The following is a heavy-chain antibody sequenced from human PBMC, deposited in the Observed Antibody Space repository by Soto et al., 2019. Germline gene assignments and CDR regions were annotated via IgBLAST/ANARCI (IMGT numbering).Heavy chain of an antibody. CDR2: ISSGNSYI. CDR1: GFTFGTYT. CDR3: ARGVYYFDY. J-gene: IGHJ4*02. V-gene: IGHV3-21*01. Sequence: GGSLRLSCASSGFTFGTYTLNLVRQAPGKGLEWVSSISSGNSYIYYAGSVKGRFTISRDNAKNSLYLQMNSLRAEDTAVYYCARGVYYFDYWGQGTLVTVSS.